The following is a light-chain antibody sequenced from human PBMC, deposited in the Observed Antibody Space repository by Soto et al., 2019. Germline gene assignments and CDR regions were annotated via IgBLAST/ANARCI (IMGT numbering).Light chain of an antibody. J-gene: IGLJ1*01. CDR2: EVT. Sequence: QSVLTQPASVSGSPGQSITISCTGTSSDVGGYNYVSWYQQHPGKAPKLMIYEVTNRPSGVSNRFSGSKSGNTASLTISGLQAEDEADYYCSSYTGGSTLVYVFGTGTKLTVL. V-gene: IGLV2-14*01. CDR3: SSYTGGSTLVYV. CDR1: SSDVGGYNY.